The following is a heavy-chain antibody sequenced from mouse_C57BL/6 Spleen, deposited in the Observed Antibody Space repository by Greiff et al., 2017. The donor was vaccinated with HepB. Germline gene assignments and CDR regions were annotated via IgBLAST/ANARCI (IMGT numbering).Heavy chain of an antibody. CDR3: ARSPYGNPYYYAMDY. Sequence: EVQLQQSGPELVKPGASVKIPCKASGYTFTDYNMDWVKQSHGKSLEWIGDINPNNGGTIYNQKFKGKATLTVDKSSSTAYMELRSLTSEDTAVYYCARSPYGNPYYYAMDYWGQGTSVTVSS. D-gene: IGHD2-1*01. V-gene: IGHV1-18*01. CDR2: INPNNGGT. J-gene: IGHJ4*01. CDR1: GYTFTDYN.